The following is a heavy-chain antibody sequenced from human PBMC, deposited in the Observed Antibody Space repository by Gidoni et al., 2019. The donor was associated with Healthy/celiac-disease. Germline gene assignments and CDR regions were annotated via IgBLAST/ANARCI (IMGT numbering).Heavy chain of an antibody. CDR1: GFSLSNARMG. V-gene: IGHV2-26*01. D-gene: IGHD5-12*01. CDR3: ARLYSGYESWYFDY. Sequence: QVTLKESGPVLVKPTEPLTLTCTVSGFSLSNARMGVSWIRQPPGKALEWLAHIFSNDEKSYSTSLKSRLTISKDTSKSQVVLTMTNMDPVDTATYYCARLYSGYESWYFDYWGQGTLVTVSS. CDR2: IFSNDEK. J-gene: IGHJ4*02.